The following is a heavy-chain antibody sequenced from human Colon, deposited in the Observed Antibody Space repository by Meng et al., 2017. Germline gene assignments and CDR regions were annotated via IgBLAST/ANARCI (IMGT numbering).Heavy chain of an antibody. J-gene: IGHJ4*02. CDR2: IYPSGRT. V-gene: IGHV4-4*02. D-gene: IGHD6-13*01. Sequence: QGEVQESGPGLVKPSGTLSLTCAVSGDSISSGNGWTWVRQPPGKGLEWIGEIYPSGRTSSNPSLQGRVTILLDKSKNQFSLELNSVTAADTAIYFCARKRTSPGTLGFDYWGQGTLVTVSS. CDR1: GDSISSGNG. CDR3: ARKRTSPGTLGFDY.